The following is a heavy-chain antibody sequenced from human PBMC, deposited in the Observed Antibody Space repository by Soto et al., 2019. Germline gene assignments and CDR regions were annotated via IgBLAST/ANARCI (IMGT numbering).Heavy chain of an antibody. J-gene: IGHJ4*02. V-gene: IGHV3-30*18. Sequence: GGSLRLSCAASGFTFSGYSMNWVRQAPGKGLEWVAVISYDGSNKYYADSVKGRFTISRDNSKNTLYLQMNSLRAEDTAVYYCAKGNIAVAGTDFDYWGQGTLVTVSS. CDR3: AKGNIAVAGTDFDY. CDR2: ISYDGSNK. CDR1: GFTFSGYS. D-gene: IGHD6-19*01.